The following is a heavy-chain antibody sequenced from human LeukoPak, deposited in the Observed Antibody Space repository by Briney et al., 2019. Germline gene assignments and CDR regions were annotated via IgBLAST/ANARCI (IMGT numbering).Heavy chain of an antibody. Sequence: PGGSLRLSCAASGFTVSDNYMTWVRQAPGKGLEWVAFIRYDGSNKYYADPVKGRFTISRDNSKNTLYLQMNSLRAEDTAVYYCAKVGYRRLAPIGYWGQGTLVTVSS. D-gene: IGHD6-19*01. V-gene: IGHV3-30*02. CDR1: GFTVSDNY. CDR3: AKVGYRRLAPIGY. CDR2: IRYDGSNK. J-gene: IGHJ4*02.